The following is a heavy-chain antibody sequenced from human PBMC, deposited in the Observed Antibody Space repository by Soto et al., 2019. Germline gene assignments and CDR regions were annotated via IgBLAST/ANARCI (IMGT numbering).Heavy chain of an antibody. Sequence: KPSETLSLTCTVSGGSISSYYWNWIRQPPGKGLEWIGYIYYSGSTNYNPSLKSRVTISVDTSKNQFSLKLSSVTAADTAVYYCASVLAAAGHPHFDYWGQGTLVTVSS. V-gene: IGHV4-59*08. CDR3: ASVLAAAGHPHFDY. CDR2: IYYSGST. J-gene: IGHJ4*02. CDR1: GGSISSYY. D-gene: IGHD6-13*01.